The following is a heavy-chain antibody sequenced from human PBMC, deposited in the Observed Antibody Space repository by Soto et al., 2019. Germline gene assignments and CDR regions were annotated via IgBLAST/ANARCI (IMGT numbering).Heavy chain of an antibody. V-gene: IGHV3-21*01. CDR3: ARDKLNSGYSYYYGMDV. Sequence: GGSLRLSCAASGFTFSSYSMNWVRQAPGKGLEWVSSISSSSSYIYYADSVKGRFTISRDNAKNSLYLQMNSLRAEDTAVYYCARDKLNSGYSYYYGMDVWGQGTTVTVSS. CDR2: ISSSSSYI. CDR1: GFTFSSYS. J-gene: IGHJ6*02. D-gene: IGHD5-12*01.